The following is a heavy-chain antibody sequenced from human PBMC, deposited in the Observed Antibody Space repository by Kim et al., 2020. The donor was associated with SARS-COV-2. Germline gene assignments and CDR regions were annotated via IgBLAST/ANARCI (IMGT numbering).Heavy chain of an antibody. J-gene: IGHJ6*03. D-gene: IGHD2-21*01. V-gene: IGHV3-11*01. CDR1: GFIFSDYY. CDR2: ISETGESF. Sequence: GGSLRLSCEASGFIFSDYYIVWFRQAPGKGLEWVSFISETGESFSYADSVKGRFAVSRDNAGDTVHLQMDSLRVEDAAVYYCARSLWRHFFYTDVWGEGTTVTVSS. CDR3: ARSLWRHFFYTDV.